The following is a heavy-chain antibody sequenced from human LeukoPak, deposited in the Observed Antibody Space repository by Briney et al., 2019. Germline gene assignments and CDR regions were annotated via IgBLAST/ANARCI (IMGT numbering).Heavy chain of an antibody. V-gene: IGHV3-9*01. Sequence: PGGSLRLSCAASGFTFDDYAMHWVRQAPGKGLEWVSGISWNSGSIGYADSVKGRFTIPRDNAKNSLYLQMNSLRAEDTALYYCAKADGVVPAAPIWFDPWGQGTLVTVSS. CDR2: ISWNSGSI. CDR1: GFTFDDYA. J-gene: IGHJ5*02. D-gene: IGHD2-2*01. CDR3: AKADGVVPAAPIWFDP.